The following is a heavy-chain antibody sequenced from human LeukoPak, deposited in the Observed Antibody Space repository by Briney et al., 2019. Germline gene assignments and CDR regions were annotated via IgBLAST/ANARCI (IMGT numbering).Heavy chain of an antibody. CDR1: GYTFTSYY. D-gene: IGHD2-8*01. J-gene: IGHJ6*02. Sequence: ASVKVSCKASGYTFTSYYMHWVRQAPGQGLEWMGIINPSGGSTSYAQKFQGRVTVTRDTSTSTVYMELSSLRSEDTAVYYCARDPDPYGRRPPYYYYYGMDVWGQGTTVTVSS. V-gene: IGHV1-46*01. CDR3: ARDPDPYGRRPPYYYYYGMDV. CDR2: INPSGGST.